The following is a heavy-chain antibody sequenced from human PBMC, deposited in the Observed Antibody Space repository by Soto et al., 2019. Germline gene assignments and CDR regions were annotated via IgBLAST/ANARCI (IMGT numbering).Heavy chain of an antibody. CDR2: ISAYNGNT. V-gene: IGHV1-18*01. J-gene: IGHJ4*02. CDR1: GYTFTSYG. CDR3: ARDRGIVIVGGTIPDY. Sequence: QVQLVQSGAEVKKPGASVKVSCKASGYTFTSYGISWVRQAPGQGLKGWGWISAYNGNTNYARNLQGRVTVTADTSTTTAYMELRSLRSDDTAVYYCARDRGIVIVGGTIPDYWGQGTLVTVSS. D-gene: IGHD1-26*01.